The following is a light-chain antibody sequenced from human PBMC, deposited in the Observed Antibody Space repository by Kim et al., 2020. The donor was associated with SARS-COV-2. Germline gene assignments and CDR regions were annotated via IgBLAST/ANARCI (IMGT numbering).Light chain of an antibody. V-gene: IGLV4-69*01. J-gene: IGLJ3*02. Sequence: QLVLTQSPSASASLGASVKLTCTLSSGHSSDAIAWHQQQPEKGPRYLMKLNSDGSHNKGDGIPDRFSGSSSGAERYLTISSLQSEDEADYYCQTWGAGTWVFGGGTQLTVL. CDR2: LNSDGSH. CDR3: QTWGAGTWV. CDR1: SGHSSDA.